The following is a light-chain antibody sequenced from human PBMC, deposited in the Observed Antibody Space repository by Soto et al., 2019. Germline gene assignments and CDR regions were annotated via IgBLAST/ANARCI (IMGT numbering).Light chain of an antibody. CDR2: GAS. CDR1: QSVSRR. Sequence: EVVLTQSPGTLSLSPGGRATLSCRASQSVSRRLAWYQQRPGQSPRLLISGASMRASGVPVRFIGSGSGADFTLTISRLEPEDFAVYYCQQYGSSPQTFGQGTKVDIK. V-gene: IGKV3-20*01. CDR3: QQYGSSPQT. J-gene: IGKJ1*01.